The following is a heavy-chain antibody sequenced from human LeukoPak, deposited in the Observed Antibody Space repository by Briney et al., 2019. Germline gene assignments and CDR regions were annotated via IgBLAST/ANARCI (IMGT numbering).Heavy chain of an antibody. J-gene: IGHJ4*02. D-gene: IGHD6-19*01. CDR2: IYCSGSA. CDR3: ARCSGSVCPLDY. Sequence: PSETLCLSCAVSGGSISSYDWSWVRQAPGKGLEWVGYIYCSGSANDNPALRRLVTISVDTSKNQYSLKLSPVTAADTAVYYCARCSGSVCPLDYWGQGTLVTVSS. CDR1: GGSISSYD. V-gene: IGHV4-59*01.